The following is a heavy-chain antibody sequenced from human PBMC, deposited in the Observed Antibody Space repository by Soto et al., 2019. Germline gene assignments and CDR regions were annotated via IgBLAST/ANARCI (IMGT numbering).Heavy chain of an antibody. CDR1: GFTYG. CDR2: TWYDGSNK. CDR3: ALGGGGAIRRSYFDY. Sequence: QVQLVESGGGVVQPGRSLRLSCAASGFTYGMHWVRQAPGKGLEWVAVTWYDGSNKYYADSVKGRFTISRDNSKNTLYLQMNSLRAEETAVYYWALGGGGAIRRSYFDYWGQGTLVTVSS. J-gene: IGHJ4*02. D-gene: IGHD3-16*01. V-gene: IGHV3-33*01.